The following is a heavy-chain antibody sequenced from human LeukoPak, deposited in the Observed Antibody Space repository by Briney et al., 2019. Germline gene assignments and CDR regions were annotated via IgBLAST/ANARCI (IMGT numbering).Heavy chain of an antibody. D-gene: IGHD2-2*03. CDR2: IYYSGST. J-gene: IGHJ5*02. Sequence: SETLSLTCTVSGGSNSSSSFYWGWIRQPPGKGLEWIVSIYYSGSTYYNPSLKSRVTISVDTSKTQFSLKLSSVTAADTAVYYCARRRFVGIVVVPAAGFDPWGQGTLVTVSS. CDR3: ARRRFVGIVVVPAAGFDP. CDR1: GGSNSSSSFY. V-gene: IGHV4-39*07.